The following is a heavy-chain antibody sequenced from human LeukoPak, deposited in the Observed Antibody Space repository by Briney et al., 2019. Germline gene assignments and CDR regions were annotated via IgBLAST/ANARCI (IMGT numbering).Heavy chain of an antibody. D-gene: IGHD4-11*01. V-gene: IGHV1-18*01. CDR3: ARLQTTVTTGGYYYGMDV. CDR2: ISAYNGNT. CDR1: GYTFTSYG. J-gene: IGHJ6*02. Sequence: ASVKVSCKASGYTFTSYGISWVRRAPGQGLEWMGWISAYNGNTNYAQKLQGRVTMTTDTSTSTAYMELRSLRSDDTAVYYSARLQTTVTTGGYYYGMDVWGQGTTVTVSS.